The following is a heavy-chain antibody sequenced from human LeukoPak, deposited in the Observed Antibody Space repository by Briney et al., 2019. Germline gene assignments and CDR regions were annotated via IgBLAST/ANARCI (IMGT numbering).Heavy chain of an antibody. V-gene: IGHV1-18*01. D-gene: IGHD3-22*01. CDR2: ISAYNGNT. Sequence: GASVKVSCKASGYTFTSDGISWVRQAPGQGLEWMGWISAYNGNTNYAQKLQGRVTMTTDTSTSTAYMELRSLRSDDTAVYYCARSDDYYDSSGVDYWGQGTLVTVSS. CDR3: ARSDDYYDSSGVDY. J-gene: IGHJ4*02. CDR1: GYTFTSDG.